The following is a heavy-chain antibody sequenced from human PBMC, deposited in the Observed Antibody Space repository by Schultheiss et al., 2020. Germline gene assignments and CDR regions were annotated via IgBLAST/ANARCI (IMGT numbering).Heavy chain of an antibody. D-gene: IGHD1-26*01. CDR3: ARDSESGSPLGD. V-gene: IGHV1-3*01. CDR2: INAGNGNT. Sequence: ASVKVSCKASGYTFTSYAMHWVRQAPGQRLEWMGWINAGNGNTKYSQKFQGRVTITRDTSASTAYMELSSLRSEDTAVYYCARDSESGSPLGDWGQGTLVTVSS. J-gene: IGHJ4*02. CDR1: GYTFTSYA.